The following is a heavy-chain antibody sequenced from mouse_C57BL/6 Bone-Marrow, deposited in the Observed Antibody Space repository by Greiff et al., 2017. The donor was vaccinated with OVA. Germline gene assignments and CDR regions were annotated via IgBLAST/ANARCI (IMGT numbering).Heavy chain of an antibody. D-gene: IGHD2-1*01. CDR2: ISSGSSTI. CDR3: ARRDLLYAMDY. CDR1: GFTFSDYG. V-gene: IGHV5-17*01. J-gene: IGHJ4*01. Sequence: EVKLMESGGGLVKPGGSLKLSCAASGFTFSDYGMHWVRQAPEKGLEWVAYISSGSSTIYYADTVKGRFTISRDNAKNTLFLQMTSLRSEDTAMYYCARRDLLYAMDYWGQGTSVTVSS.